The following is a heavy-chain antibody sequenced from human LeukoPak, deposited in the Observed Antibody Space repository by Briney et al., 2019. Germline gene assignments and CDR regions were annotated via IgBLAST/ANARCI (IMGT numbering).Heavy chain of an antibody. V-gene: IGHV4-59*12. CDR1: GGSISSYY. J-gene: IGHJ5*02. D-gene: IGHD4-17*01. CDR3: ARGDESGDYISWFDP. Sequence: SETLSLTCTVSGGSISSYYWSWIRQPPGKGLEWIGYIYHSGSTYYNPSLKSRVTISVDRSKNQFSLKLSSVTAADTAVYYCARGDESGDYISWFDPWGQGTLVTVSS. CDR2: IYHSGST.